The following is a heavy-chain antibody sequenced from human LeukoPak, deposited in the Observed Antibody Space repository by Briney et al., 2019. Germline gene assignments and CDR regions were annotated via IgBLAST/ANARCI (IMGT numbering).Heavy chain of an antibody. Sequence: PGGSLRLSCAASGFTFSSYSMSWVRQAPGKGLEWVSSISSSSSYIYYADSVKGRFTISRDNAKNSLYLQMNSLRAEDTAVYYCARAGYCSGGSCYNWFDPWGQGTLVTVSS. CDR3: ARAGYCSGGSCYNWFDP. CDR2: ISSSSSYI. J-gene: IGHJ5*02. D-gene: IGHD2-15*01. CDR1: GFTFSSYS. V-gene: IGHV3-21*01.